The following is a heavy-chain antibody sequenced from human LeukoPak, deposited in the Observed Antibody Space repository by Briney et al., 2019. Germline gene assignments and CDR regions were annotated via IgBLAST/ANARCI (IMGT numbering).Heavy chain of an antibody. D-gene: IGHD6-13*01. Sequence: GASVKLSCKSSVYTFTSYDINWVRQATGQGREWLGWMNPNSGNTGYAQKFQGRVTMTRNTSISTAYMELSSLRSEDTAVYYCARGPWYSSSWYGVYWGQGTLVTVSS. J-gene: IGHJ4*02. V-gene: IGHV1-8*01. CDR3: ARGPWYSSSWYGVY. CDR1: VYTFTSYD. CDR2: MNPNSGNT.